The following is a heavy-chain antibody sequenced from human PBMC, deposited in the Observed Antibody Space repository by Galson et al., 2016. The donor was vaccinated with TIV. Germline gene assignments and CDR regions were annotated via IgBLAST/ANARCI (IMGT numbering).Heavy chain of an antibody. CDR2: ISGYNDNT. V-gene: IGHV1-18*01. CDR3: ARVVATVITQKSFDF. CDR1: GYSFINYY. D-gene: IGHD4-23*01. Sequence: SVKVSCKASGYSFINYYITWVRQAPGQGLEWMGWISGYNDNTNYTLKFQGRLTMTTDTYTSTSYMELRSLRSDDTAVYYCARVVATVITQKSFDFWGQGTPV. J-gene: IGHJ4*02.